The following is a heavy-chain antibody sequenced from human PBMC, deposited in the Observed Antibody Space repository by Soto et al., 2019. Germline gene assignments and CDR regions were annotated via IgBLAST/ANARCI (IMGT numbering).Heavy chain of an antibody. CDR1: GGSFSGFY. CDR3: ALARSFNSRRFDP. CDR2: INQFGAT. Sequence: SETLSLTCGVSGGSFSGFYWTWIRQPPGKGLEWIGDINQFGATNYNPSLKSRVTISVESSKNQFSLELASVTAADTAVYFCALARSFNSRRFDPWGQGTLVTVSS. V-gene: IGHV4-34*01. J-gene: IGHJ5*02. D-gene: IGHD3-3*01.